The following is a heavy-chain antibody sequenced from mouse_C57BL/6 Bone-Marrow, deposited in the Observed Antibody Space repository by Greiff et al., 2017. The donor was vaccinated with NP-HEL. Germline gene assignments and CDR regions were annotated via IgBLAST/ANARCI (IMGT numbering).Heavy chain of an antibody. J-gene: IGHJ4*01. V-gene: IGHV1-82*01. CDR3: ASLLRLGLYYAMDY. D-gene: IGHD2-4*01. CDR2: IYPGDGDT. CDR1: GYAFSSSW. Sequence: VQLQQSGPELVKPGASVKISCKASGYAFSSSWMNWVKQRPGKGLEWIGRIYPGDGDTNYNGKFKGKATLTADKSSSTAYMQLSSLTSEDSAVYFGASLLRLGLYYAMDYWGQGTSVTVSS.